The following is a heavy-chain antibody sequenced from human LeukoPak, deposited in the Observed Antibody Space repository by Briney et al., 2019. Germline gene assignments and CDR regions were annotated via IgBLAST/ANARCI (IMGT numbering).Heavy chain of an antibody. V-gene: IGHV1-18*01. CDR1: VYTFTSYG. CDR2: ISAYNGNT. D-gene: IGHD5-24*01. J-gene: IGHJ4*02. Sequence: ASVKLSCKASVYTFTSYGISWVRQAPGRGLEWMGWISAYNGNTNYAQKLQGRVTMTTDTSPSTAYMELRSLRSDDTAVYYCGRGDIATTPFYYWGQGTLVTVSS. CDR3: GRGDIATTPFYY.